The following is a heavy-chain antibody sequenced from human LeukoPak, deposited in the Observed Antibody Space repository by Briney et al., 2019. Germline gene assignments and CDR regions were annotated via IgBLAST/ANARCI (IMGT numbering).Heavy chain of an antibody. J-gene: IGHJ4*02. D-gene: IGHD2-15*01. V-gene: IGHV4-30-4*01. CDR1: GGSISIGDYY. CDR2: IYYSGST. CDR3: ARSSYCSGGSCYLPFDY. Sequence: PSETLSLTCTVSGGSISIGDYYWSWIRQPPGKGLEWIGYIYYSGSTYYNPSLNSRVTISVDTSKNQFSLKLSSVTAADTAVYYCARSSYCSGGSCYLPFDYWGQGTLVTVSS.